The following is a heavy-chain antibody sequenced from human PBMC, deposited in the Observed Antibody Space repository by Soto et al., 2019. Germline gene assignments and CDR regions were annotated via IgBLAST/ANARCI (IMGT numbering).Heavy chain of an antibody. CDR2: IYHSGST. CDR3: ARIGLERQYYFDY. V-gene: IGHV4-30-4*01. D-gene: IGHD1-1*01. Sequence: SETLSLPCPVSGGSISSGDYYWSWIRQPPGKGLEWIGYIYHSGSTYYNPSLKSRVTISVDTSKNQFSLKLSSVTAADTAVYYCARIGLERQYYFDYWGQGTLVTVSS. CDR1: GGSISSGDYY. J-gene: IGHJ4*02.